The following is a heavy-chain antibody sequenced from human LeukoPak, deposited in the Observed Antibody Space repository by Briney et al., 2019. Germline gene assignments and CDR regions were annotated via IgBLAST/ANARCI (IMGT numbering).Heavy chain of an antibody. CDR3: ARTLPTRNDYGGSDAFDI. V-gene: IGHV4-31*02. Sequence: SWVRQHPGKGLEWIGCIYCSGSTYYNPSLKSRVTISVDTSKNQFSLKLSSVTAADTAVYYCARTLPTRNDYGGSDAFDIWGQGTMVTVSS. CDR2: IYCSGST. D-gene: IGHD4-23*01. J-gene: IGHJ3*02.